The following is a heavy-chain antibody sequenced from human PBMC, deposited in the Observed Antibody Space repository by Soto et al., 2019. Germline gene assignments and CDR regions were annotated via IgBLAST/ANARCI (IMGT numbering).Heavy chain of an antibody. V-gene: IGHV5-51*01. Sequence: GESLKISCKGSGYSFTSYWIGWVRQMPGKGLEWMGIIYPGDSDTRYSPSFQGQVTSSADKSISTAYLQWSSLKASDTAMYYCASGYCGGDCPYYYYGMDVWGQGTTVTVSS. CDR2: IYPGDSDT. J-gene: IGHJ6*02. CDR1: GYSFTSYW. CDR3: ASGYCGGDCPYYYYGMDV. D-gene: IGHD2-21*02.